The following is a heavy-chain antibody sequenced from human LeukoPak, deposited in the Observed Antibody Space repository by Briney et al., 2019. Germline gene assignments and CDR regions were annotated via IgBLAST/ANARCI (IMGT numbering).Heavy chain of an antibody. CDR2: ISYDGSNK. V-gene: IGHV3-30*03. CDR3: ARGQKTYYDFWSGYHPVGMDV. D-gene: IGHD3-3*01. J-gene: IGHJ6*02. Sequence: GGSLRLSCEGSAFIFSGHWMNWVRQAPGKGLEWVAVISYDGSNKYYADSVKGRFTISRDNSKNTLYLQMNSLRAEDTAVYYCARGQKTYYDFWSGYHPVGMDVWGQGTTVTVSS. CDR1: AFIFSGHW.